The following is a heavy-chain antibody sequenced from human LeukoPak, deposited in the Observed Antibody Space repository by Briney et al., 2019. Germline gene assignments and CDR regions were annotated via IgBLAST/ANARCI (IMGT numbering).Heavy chain of an antibody. CDR1: GGSISSGGYY. Sequence: SQTLSLTCTVSGGSISSGGYYWSWIRQPPGKGLEWIGEINHSGSTNYNPSLKSRVTISVDTSKNQFSLKLSSVTAADTAVYYCARGLNGYCSSTSCQRAFDIWGQGTMVTVSS. J-gene: IGHJ3*02. CDR2: INHSGST. D-gene: IGHD2-2*01. CDR3: ARGLNGYCSSTSCQRAFDI. V-gene: IGHV4-30-2*01.